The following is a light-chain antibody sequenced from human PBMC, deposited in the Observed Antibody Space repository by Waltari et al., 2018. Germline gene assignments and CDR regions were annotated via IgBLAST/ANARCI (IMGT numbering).Light chain of an antibody. Sequence: SYVLTQPPSVSVAPGKTATITCGGGNIGRKRVHWYQQKAGQAPVLVIYFDTDRPSGVPERFSGSNSEDTATLTISRVEAGDEADYYCQVWDSRSDRAFGGGTKLTVL. CDR1: NIGRKR. CDR3: QVWDSRSDRA. CDR2: FDT. V-gene: IGLV3-21*04. J-gene: IGLJ2*01.